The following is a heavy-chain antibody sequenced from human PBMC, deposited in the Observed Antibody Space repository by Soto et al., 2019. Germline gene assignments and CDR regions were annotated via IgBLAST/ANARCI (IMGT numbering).Heavy chain of an antibody. CDR2: INAGNGNT. J-gene: IGHJ4*02. CDR3: ASTGYYDSSGYPYYFDY. D-gene: IGHD3-22*01. CDR1: GYTLTSYA. V-gene: IGHV1-3*01. Sequence: ASVKVSCKASGYTLTSYAMHWVRQAPGQRLEWMGWINAGNGNTKYSQKFQGRVTITRDTSASTAYMELSSLRSEDTTVYYCASTGYYDSSGYPYYFDYWGQGTLVTVSS.